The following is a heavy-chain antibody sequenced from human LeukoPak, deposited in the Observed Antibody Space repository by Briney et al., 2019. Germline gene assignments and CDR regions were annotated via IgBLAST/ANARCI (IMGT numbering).Heavy chain of an antibody. V-gene: IGHV3-30*02. D-gene: IGHD3-9*01. CDR1: GFTFSTYG. J-gene: IGHJ4*02. CDR3: ARDRHVYYDILTGYASYFEY. CDR2: IRYDGNNK. Sequence: GGSLRLSCAASGFTFSTYGTHWVRQAPGKGLEWVAFIRYDGNNKFYADSVKGRFTISRDNSKNTLYLQMNSLRPEDTAVYYCARDRHVYYDILTGYASYFEYWGQGVLVTVSS.